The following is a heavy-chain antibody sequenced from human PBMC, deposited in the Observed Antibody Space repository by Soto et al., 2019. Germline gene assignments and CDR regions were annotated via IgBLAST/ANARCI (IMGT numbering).Heavy chain of an antibody. CDR3: ARDPPIVMIDWYPSAFDI. CDR2: ISAYNGNT. J-gene: IGHJ3*02. V-gene: IGHV1-18*01. Sequence: ASVKVSCKASGYTFTSYGISWVRQAPGQGLEWMGWISAYNGNTNYAQKLQGRVTMTTDTSTSTAYMELRSLRSDDTAVYYCARDPPIVMIDWYPSAFDIWGQGTMVTVSS. D-gene: IGHD3-9*01. CDR1: GYTFTSYG.